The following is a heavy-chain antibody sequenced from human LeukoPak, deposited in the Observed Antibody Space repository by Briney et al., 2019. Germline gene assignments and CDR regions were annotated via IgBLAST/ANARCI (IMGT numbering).Heavy chain of an antibody. CDR3: ARDPTNTSGRYAFFDY. CDR1: GYTFNHHG. J-gene: IGHJ4*02. V-gene: IGHV1-18*01. Sequence: ASVKVSCKASGYTFNHHGISWVRQAPGQGLEWLGWISCYNGDTHYAQKFQGRVTMTTDTSTTTASMELRSLRSDDTALYYCARDPTNTSGRYAFFDYWGQATMVTVSS. D-gene: IGHD6-19*01. CDR2: ISCYNGDT.